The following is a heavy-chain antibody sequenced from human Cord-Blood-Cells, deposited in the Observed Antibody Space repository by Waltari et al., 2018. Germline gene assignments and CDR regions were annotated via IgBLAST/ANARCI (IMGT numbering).Heavy chain of an antibody. CDR2: IYYSGST. CDR3: ARLPDILTGYYFDY. D-gene: IGHD3-9*01. V-gene: IGHV4-61*01. CDR1: GGSVSSGSYY. J-gene: IGHJ4*02. Sequence: QVQLQESGPGLVKPSETLSLTCTVSGGSVSSGSYYWSWIRQPPGKGLEWIGYIYYSGSTNYNPSLKSRVTISVDTSKNQFSLKLSSVTAADTAVYYCARLPDILTGYYFDYWGQGTLVTVSS.